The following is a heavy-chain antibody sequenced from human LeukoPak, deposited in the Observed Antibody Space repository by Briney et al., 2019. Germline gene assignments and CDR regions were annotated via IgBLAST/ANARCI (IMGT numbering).Heavy chain of an antibody. Sequence: SETLSLTWAVYGESFSGYHWSWIREPPWKGLEWIGEINHSGSTNYNPSVKSRVTISVDTSKNQFSLKLSSVTAADTAVYYCAILAAAHWGQGTLVTVSS. J-gene: IGHJ4*02. CDR2: INHSGST. CDR3: AILAAAH. CDR1: GESFSGYH. V-gene: IGHV4-34*01. D-gene: IGHD6-13*01.